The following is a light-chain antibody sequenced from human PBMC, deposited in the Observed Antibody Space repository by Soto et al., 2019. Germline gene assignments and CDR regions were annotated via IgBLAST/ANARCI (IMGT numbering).Light chain of an antibody. Sequence: EIVITQTPATLSVSPGERATLSCRASQSVSSSLAWYQQKPGQAPRLLIYGASTRATGIPARFSGSGSGTEFTLTISSLQSEDFAVYYCPQYNNWPYTFGQGTKLEIK. CDR2: GAS. CDR1: QSVSSS. V-gene: IGKV3-15*01. CDR3: PQYNNWPYT. J-gene: IGKJ2*01.